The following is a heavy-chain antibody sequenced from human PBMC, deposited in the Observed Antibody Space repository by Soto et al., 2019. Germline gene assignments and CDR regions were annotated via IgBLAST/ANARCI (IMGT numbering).Heavy chain of an antibody. J-gene: IGHJ4*02. CDR2: IKSKAFGGTP. Sequence: PLRDSWSASQFTFGDYAMNWFLKNPFKLLEFLCFIKSKAFGGTPEYAASVKGRFTISRDDSMSIAYLQMNSLKTDDTAVYYCTRDHYGRGFSSGAFDSWGQGTPVTVSS. V-gene: IGHV3-49*03. CDR1: QFTFGDYA. CDR3: TRDHYGRGFSSGAFDS. D-gene: IGHD5-18*01.